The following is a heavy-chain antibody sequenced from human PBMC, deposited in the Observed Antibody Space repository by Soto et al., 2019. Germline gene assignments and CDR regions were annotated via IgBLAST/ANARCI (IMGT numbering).Heavy chain of an antibody. CDR1: GFSVSNIN. J-gene: IGHJ4*02. CDR3: ARYHRLYGNFGD. D-gene: IGHD2-8*01. CDR2: IYSGGNP. Sequence: HPRGSLRLSCVVSGFSVSNINMSWVRQAPGKGLEWVSLIYSGGNPSYAESVKGRFTISRDNSKNTLYLQMNSLRAEDTAVDYCARYHRLYGNFGDWGQGTLVTVSS. V-gene: IGHV3-53*01.